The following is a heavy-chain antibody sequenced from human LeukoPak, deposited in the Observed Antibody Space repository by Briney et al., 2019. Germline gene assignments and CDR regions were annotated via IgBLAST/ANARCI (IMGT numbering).Heavy chain of an antibody. CDR2: ISSSSYI. Sequence: GGSLRLSCAASGFTFSSYSMNWVRQAPGKGLEWVSSISSSSYIYYADSVKGRFTISRDNAKNSLYLQMNSLRAEGTAVYYCARDSSGWYDYWGQGTLVTVSS. CDR1: GFTFSSYS. J-gene: IGHJ4*02. V-gene: IGHV3-21*01. D-gene: IGHD6-19*01. CDR3: ARDSSGWYDY.